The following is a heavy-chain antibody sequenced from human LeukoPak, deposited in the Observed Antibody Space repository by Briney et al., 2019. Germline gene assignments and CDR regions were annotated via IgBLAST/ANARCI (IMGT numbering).Heavy chain of an antibody. V-gene: IGHV1-69*13. CDR1: GGTFSSYA. J-gene: IGHJ5*02. D-gene: IGHD3-3*01. CDR2: IIPIFGTA. CDR3: AREEPYYDFWSPNNWFDP. Sequence: ASVKVSCKASGGTFSSYAISWVRQAPGQGLEWMGGIIPIFGTANYAQKFQGRVTITADESTSTAYMELSSLRSEDTAVYYCAREEPYYDFWSPNNWFDPWGQGTLVTASS.